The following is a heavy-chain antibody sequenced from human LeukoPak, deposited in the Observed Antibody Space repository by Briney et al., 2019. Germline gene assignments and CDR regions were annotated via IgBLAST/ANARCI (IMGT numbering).Heavy chain of an antibody. CDR2: IYWDDDK. CDR1: GFSLSTSGVG. CDR3: AHLISRITMIVDAFDI. D-gene: IGHD3-22*01. Sequence: SGPTLVNPTQTLTLTCTFSGFSLSTSGVGVGWIRQPPGKALEWLALIYWDDDKRYSPSLKSRLTITKDTSKNQVVLTMTNMDPVDTATYYCAHLISRITMIVDAFDIWGQGTMVTVSS. J-gene: IGHJ3*02. V-gene: IGHV2-5*02.